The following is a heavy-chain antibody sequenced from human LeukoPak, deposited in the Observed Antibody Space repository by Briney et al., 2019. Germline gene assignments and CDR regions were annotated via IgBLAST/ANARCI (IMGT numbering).Heavy chain of an antibody. D-gene: IGHD2-21*02. CDR2: ISSSGSTI. J-gene: IGHJ4*02. V-gene: IGHV3-48*03. CDR3: AKSSCGGDCYSPD. Sequence: GGSLRLSCAASGFTFSSYEMNWVRQAPGKGLEWVSYISSSGSTIYYADSVKGRFTISRDNAKNSLYLQMNSLRAEDTAVYYCAKSSCGGDCYSPDWGQGTLVTVSS. CDR1: GFTFSSYE.